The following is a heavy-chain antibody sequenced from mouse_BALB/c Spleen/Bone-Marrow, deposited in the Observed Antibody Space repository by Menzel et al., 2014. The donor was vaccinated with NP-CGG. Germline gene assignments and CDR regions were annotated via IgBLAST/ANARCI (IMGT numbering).Heavy chain of an antibody. CDR1: GYTFTSYW. Sequence: DLVKPGASVKLSCKASGYTFTSYWINWIKQRPGQGLEWIGRIAPGSGSTYYNEMFTGKATLTVDTSSSTAYMEFRSLTSEDSAVYYCGRDGNYAIDYWGQGTSVTVSS. D-gene: IGHD2-1*01. J-gene: IGHJ4*01. CDR3: GRDGNYAIDY. V-gene: IGHV1S41*01. CDR2: IAPGSGST.